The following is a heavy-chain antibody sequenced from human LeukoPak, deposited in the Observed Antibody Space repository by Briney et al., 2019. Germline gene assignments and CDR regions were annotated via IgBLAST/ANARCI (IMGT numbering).Heavy chain of an antibody. CDR2: VHGSGSS. CDR1: GYSISRGYY. V-gene: IGHV4-38-2*01. J-gene: IGHJ4*02. CDR3: VRGEVGDFDS. Sequence: SETLSLTCAVSGYSISRGYYWGWVRRPPGKRPQWIGSVHGSGSSYYNPSLKSRVTISLDTSQNQFPLTLTSVTAADSATYYCVRGEVGDFDSWGQGSLVTVSS. D-gene: IGHD1-26*01.